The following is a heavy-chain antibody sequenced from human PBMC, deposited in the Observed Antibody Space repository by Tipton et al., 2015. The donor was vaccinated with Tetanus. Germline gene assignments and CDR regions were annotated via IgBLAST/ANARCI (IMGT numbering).Heavy chain of an antibody. Sequence: SLRLSCTASGFTFSSYPLHWVRQAPGKGLEWMTAISKDGIYRFYAESVTGRFTISRDNSKNTLSLQMDSLRPEDTAVYYCAGQPVPGEWLYDFWGQGTLVPVSS. CDR3: AGQPVPGEWLYDF. J-gene: IGHJ4*02. CDR1: GFTFSSYP. D-gene: IGHD3-3*01. CDR2: ISKDGIYR. V-gene: IGHV3-30-3*01.